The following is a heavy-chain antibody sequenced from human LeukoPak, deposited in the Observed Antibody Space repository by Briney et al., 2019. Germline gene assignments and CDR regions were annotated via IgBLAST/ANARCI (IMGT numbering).Heavy chain of an antibody. CDR1: GFTFSSYS. CDR2: ISSSSSYI. Sequence: PGGSLRLSCAASGFTFSSYSMNWVRQAPGKGLDRVSSISSSSSYIYYADSVKGRFTISRDNAKNSLYLQMNSLRAEDTAVYYCARAPIAARTFDYWGQGTLVTVSS. CDR3: ARAPIAARTFDY. J-gene: IGHJ4*02. D-gene: IGHD6-6*01. V-gene: IGHV3-21*01.